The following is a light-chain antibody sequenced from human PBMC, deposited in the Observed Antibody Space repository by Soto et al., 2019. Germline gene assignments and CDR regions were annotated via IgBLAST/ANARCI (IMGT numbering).Light chain of an antibody. CDR3: SSYTRINPWV. J-gene: IGLJ3*02. Sequence: QSALTQPASVSGSPGQSITISCTGTSSDVGGYNYVSWYQQHPGKAPKLMIYEVSNRPSGVSNRFSGSKSGNTASLTISGLQAEDEADYYSSSYTRINPWVFGGGTKLTVL. CDR1: SSDVGGYNY. CDR2: EVS. V-gene: IGLV2-14*01.